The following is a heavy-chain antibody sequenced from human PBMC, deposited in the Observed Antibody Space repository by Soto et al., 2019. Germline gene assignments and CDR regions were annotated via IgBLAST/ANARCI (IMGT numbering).Heavy chain of an antibody. D-gene: IGHD5-18*01. Sequence: LSLACXVSGDSITGYVYYWSCILQHPVKGLEWIAYIYYIGSTYYNPSLKSRVTISLDPSKNQFSLKLRSVTAADTAVYYCAREDTSMEFDPWGQGTLVT. J-gene: IGHJ5*02. CDR1: GDSITGYVYY. CDR3: AREDTSMEFDP. CDR2: IYYIGST. V-gene: IGHV4-31*03.